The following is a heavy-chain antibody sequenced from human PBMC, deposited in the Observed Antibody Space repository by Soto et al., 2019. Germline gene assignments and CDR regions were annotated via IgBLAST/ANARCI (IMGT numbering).Heavy chain of an antibody. CDR2: INHSGST. V-gene: IGHV4-34*01. CDR1: GGSFSGYY. Sequence: ETLSLTCAVYGGSFSGYYWSWIRQPPGKGLEWIGEINHSGSTNYNPSLKSRVTISVDTSKNQFSLKLSSVTAADTAVYYCARSIAVAGTRVWFDPWGQGTLVTSPQ. CDR3: ARSIAVAGTRVWFDP. D-gene: IGHD6-19*01. J-gene: IGHJ5*02.